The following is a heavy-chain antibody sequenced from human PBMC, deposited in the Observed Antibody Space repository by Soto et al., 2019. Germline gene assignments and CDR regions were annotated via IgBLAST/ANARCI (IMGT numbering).Heavy chain of an antibody. CDR3: ARSFGWYAIDQ. J-gene: IGHJ1*01. CDR1: GASISSEQS. D-gene: IGHD6-19*01. V-gene: IGHV4-4*02. Sequence: QMQLQESGPGLVKPSETLSLTCAVSGASISSEQSWSWVRQPPGKGLEWIGEIHHSGSTNNNPSHKSRVTMSVDKSKHQFSIMLSSVTFADTAVYYCARSFGWYAIDQWGQGTLVTVSS. CDR2: IHHSGST.